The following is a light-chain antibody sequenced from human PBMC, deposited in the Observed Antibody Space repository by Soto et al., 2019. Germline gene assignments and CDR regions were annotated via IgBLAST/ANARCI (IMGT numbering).Light chain of an antibody. J-gene: IGKJ1*01. V-gene: IGKV3-20*01. CDR2: GAF. Sequence: EIVLTQSPGTLSLSPGERVTLYCKASQRVSNSYLAWYQQRPGQAPRLLIYGAFSRATDAPDRFSGSESGTEFTLTIDSLAPEDSAVYFCQQYATSPRTFGQGTKVEVK. CDR1: QRVSNSY. CDR3: QQYATSPRT.